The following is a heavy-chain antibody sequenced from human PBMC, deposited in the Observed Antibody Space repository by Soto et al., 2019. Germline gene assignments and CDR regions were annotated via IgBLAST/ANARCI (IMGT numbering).Heavy chain of an antibody. D-gene: IGHD2-2*01. CDR2: ISTSSNYI. V-gene: IGHV3-21*01. CDR3: ARLDCSSTSCPGDY. CDR1: GFTFSSYS. J-gene: IGHJ4*02. Sequence: EVQLVESGGGLVKPGGSLRLSCAASGFTFSSYSMNWVRQAPGKGLEWVPSISTSSNYIYYADSVKGRFTISRDNAKNSLYLQMNSLRAEDTAVYYCARLDCSSTSCPGDYWGQGTLVTVSS.